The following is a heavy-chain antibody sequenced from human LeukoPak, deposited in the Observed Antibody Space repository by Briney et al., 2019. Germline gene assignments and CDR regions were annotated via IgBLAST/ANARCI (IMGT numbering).Heavy chain of an antibody. D-gene: IGHD5-18*01. J-gene: IGHJ4*02. CDR2: ISAHNGNT. CDR1: GYTFTTYG. CDR3: ARVRMRGYSYGPFDY. Sequence: ASVKVSCKASGYTFTTYGISWVRQAPGQGLEWMGWISAHNGNTNYAQKLQGRVTMTTDTSTSTAYMELSSLRSEDTAVYYCARVRMRGYSYGPFDYWGQGTLVTVSS. V-gene: IGHV1-18*01.